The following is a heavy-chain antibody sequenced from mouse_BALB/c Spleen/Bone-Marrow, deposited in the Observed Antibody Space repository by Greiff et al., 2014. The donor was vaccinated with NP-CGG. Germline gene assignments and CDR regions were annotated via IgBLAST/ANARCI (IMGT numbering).Heavy chain of an antibody. CDR2: IDPANGNT. V-gene: IGHV14-3*02. Sequence: VQLQQSGAELVKPGASVKLSCTASGFNIKDTYMHWAKQRPEQGLEWIGRIDPANGNTKYDPKFQGKATITADTSSNTAYLQLSSLTSEDTAVYYCARGYYDYVYAMDYWGQGTSVTVSS. CDR1: GFNIKDTY. D-gene: IGHD2-4*01. CDR3: ARGYYDYVYAMDY. J-gene: IGHJ4*01.